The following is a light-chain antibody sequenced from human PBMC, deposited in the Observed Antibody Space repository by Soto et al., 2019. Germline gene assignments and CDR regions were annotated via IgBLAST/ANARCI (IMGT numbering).Light chain of an antibody. V-gene: IGKV1-5*03. J-gene: IGKJ1*01. Sequence: DIQMTQSPSTLSESVGDRFTITCRASQSISSWLAWYQQKPGKAPKLLIYKASTLQSGVPSRFSGSGSGTEFTLAISSLQPDDSATYYCQQYNDNWTFGQGTKVEIK. CDR3: QQYNDNWT. CDR1: QSISSW. CDR2: KAS.